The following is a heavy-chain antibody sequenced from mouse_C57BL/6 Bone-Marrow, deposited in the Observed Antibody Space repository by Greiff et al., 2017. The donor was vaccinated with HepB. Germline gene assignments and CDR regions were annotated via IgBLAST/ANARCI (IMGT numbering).Heavy chain of an antibody. CDR1: GYTFTSYW. CDR3: ARRSGIYYYGSSPYFDY. V-gene: IGHV1-64*01. D-gene: IGHD1-1*01. CDR2: IHPNSGST. J-gene: IGHJ2*01. Sequence: QVQLQQPGAELVKPGASVKLSCKASGYTFTSYWMHWVKQRPGQGLEWIGMIHPNSGSTNYNEKFKSKATLTVDKSSSTAYMQLSSLTSEDSAVYYCARRSGIYYYGSSPYFDYWGQGTTLKVSS.